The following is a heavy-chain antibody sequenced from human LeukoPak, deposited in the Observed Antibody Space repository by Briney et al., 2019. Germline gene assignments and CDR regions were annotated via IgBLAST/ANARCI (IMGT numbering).Heavy chain of an antibody. CDR2: IYYSGST. CDR1: GGSISSYY. D-gene: IGHD3-22*01. V-gene: IGHV4-59*12. J-gene: IGHJ2*01. Sequence: PSETLSLTCTVSGGSISSYYWSWIRQPPGKGLEWIGYIYYSGSTNYNPSLKSRVTISLDTSKNQFSLRLNSVTAADTAVYFCARGGPPGYWYFDLWGRGTLVTVSS. CDR3: ARGGPPGYWYFDL.